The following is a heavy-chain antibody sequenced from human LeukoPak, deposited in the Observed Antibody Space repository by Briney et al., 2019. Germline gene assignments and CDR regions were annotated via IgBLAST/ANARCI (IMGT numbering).Heavy chain of an antibody. J-gene: IGHJ6*03. CDR1: GFTFSNSA. Sequence: GGSLRLSCEASGFTFSNSAMSWVRQAPGKGLEWVSGISASGHYTYNADSAKGRFTISRDNSKNTLYLQMNSLRAEDTALYYCAKDGSWGDYYFYFYIDVWGKGTTVTVSS. CDR3: AKDGSWGDYYFYFYIDV. D-gene: IGHD3-16*01. V-gene: IGHV3-23*01. CDR2: ISASGHYT.